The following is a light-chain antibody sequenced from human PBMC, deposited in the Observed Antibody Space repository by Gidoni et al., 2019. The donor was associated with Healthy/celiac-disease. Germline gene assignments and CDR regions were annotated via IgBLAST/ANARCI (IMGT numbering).Light chain of an antibody. V-gene: IGKV3-20*01. CDR2: GAS. Sequence: VLPQSPGTLSLSPGERATLSCRASQSVSSSYLAWYQQKPGQAPRLLIYGASSRATGIPDRFSGSGSGTDFTLTISRLEPEDFAVYYCQQYGSSPDTFGQGTKVEIK. J-gene: IGKJ2*01. CDR3: QQYGSSPDT. CDR1: QSVSSSY.